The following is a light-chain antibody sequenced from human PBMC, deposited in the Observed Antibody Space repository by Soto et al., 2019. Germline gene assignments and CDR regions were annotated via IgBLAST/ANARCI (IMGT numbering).Light chain of an antibody. J-gene: IGKJ2*01. CDR3: HQYDNEPQT. CDR2: GAS. V-gene: IGKV3-20*01. CDR1: QSVSSVA. Sequence: EILLTQSPGTLSLSPGEGASLSCRASQSVSSVAFAWYRQKPGQAPRVLIYGASKRATGIPERLSGSGSGTDLSITISRMENEDFAVYYCHQYDNEPQTYGQGTKVDIK.